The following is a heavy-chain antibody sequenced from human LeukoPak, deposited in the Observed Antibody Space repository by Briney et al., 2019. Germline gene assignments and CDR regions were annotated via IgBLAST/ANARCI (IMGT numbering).Heavy chain of an antibody. CDR3: ARNDSSGYFDY. V-gene: IGHV4-38-2*01. J-gene: IGHJ4*02. CDR2: VYHSGST. CDR1: DYSIRSGDY. D-gene: IGHD3-22*01. Sequence: SETLSLTCAVSDYSIRSGDYWGWIRQPPGKGLEWIGSVYHSGSTPYSPSLKSRVTISVDTSKNQFSLKLRSVTAADTDVYYCARNDSSGYFDYWGQGTLVTVSS.